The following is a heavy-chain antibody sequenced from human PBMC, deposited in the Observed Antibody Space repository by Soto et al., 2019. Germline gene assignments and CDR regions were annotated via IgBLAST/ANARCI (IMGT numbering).Heavy chain of an antibody. CDR2: IIPIFGTA. CDR3: AREQALYYGMDV. J-gene: IGHJ6*02. CDR1: GGTFSSYA. V-gene: IGHV1-69*06. Sequence: ASVKVSCKASGGTFSSYAISWVRQAPGLGLEWMGGIIPIFGTANYAQKFQGRVTITADKSTSTAYMELSSLRSEDTAVYYCAREQALYYGMDVWGQGTTVTVSS.